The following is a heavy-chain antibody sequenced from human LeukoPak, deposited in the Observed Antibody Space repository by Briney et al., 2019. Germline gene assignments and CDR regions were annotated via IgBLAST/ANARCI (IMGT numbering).Heavy chain of an antibody. CDR3: VRVSTASGGAFDV. J-gene: IGHJ3*01. V-gene: IGHV4-59*13. D-gene: IGHD2-21*02. Sequence: SETLSLTCTVSGGSISSDYWSWIRQPPGKGLEWIGYLSLGEVAFYNPSLESRLTTSADTSKNQFSLNLTSVTAADTAMYYCVRVSTASGGAFDVWGQGTMVTVSS. CDR1: GGSISSDY. CDR2: LSLGEVA.